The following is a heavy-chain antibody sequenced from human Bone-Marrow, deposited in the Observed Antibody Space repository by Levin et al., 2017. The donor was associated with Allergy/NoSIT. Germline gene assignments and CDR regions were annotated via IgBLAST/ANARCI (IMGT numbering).Heavy chain of an antibody. Sequence: KISCKASGGTFSSYAISWVRQAPGQGLEWMGGIIPIFGTANYAQKFQGRVTITADKSTSTAYMELSSLRSEDTAVYYCARNLGYCSSTSCFTGYYYGMDVWGQGTTVTVSS. CDR2: IIPIFGTA. CDR1: GGTFSSYA. V-gene: IGHV1-69*06. J-gene: IGHJ6*02. CDR3: ARNLGYCSSTSCFTGYYYGMDV. D-gene: IGHD2-2*01.